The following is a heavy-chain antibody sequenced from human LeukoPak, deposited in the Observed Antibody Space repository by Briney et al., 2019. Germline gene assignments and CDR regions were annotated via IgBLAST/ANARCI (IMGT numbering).Heavy chain of an antibody. J-gene: IGHJ6*03. D-gene: IGHD3-10*01. Sequence: SETLSLTCSVSGGSISSGSYYWSWIRQPPGKGLDWIGDISYPGSTNYNPSLNSRVTISIDTSKNQFSLKLSSVTAADTAVYYCARGVGELLSYYYYYYMDVWGKGTTVTISS. CDR2: ISYPGST. CDR3: ARGVGELLSYYYYYYMDV. CDR1: GGSISSGSYY. V-gene: IGHV4-61*01.